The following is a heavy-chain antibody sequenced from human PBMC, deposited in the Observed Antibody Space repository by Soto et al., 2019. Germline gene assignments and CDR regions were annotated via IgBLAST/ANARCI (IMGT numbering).Heavy chain of an antibody. D-gene: IGHD6-6*01. CDR3: ARVGVRIAARYYFDY. Sequence: QVQLVQSGAEVKKPGSSMKVSCKASGGTFSSYAISWVRQAPGQGLEWMGGIIPIFGTANYAQKFQGRVTITADESTSTAYMELSSLRSEDTAVYYCARVGVRIAARYYFDYWGQGTLVTVSS. V-gene: IGHV1-69*01. J-gene: IGHJ4*02. CDR1: GGTFSSYA. CDR2: IIPIFGTA.